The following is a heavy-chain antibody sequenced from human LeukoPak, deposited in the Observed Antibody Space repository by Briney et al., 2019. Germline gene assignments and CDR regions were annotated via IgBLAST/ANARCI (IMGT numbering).Heavy chain of an antibody. J-gene: IGHJ4*02. CDR2: FDPKDAET. V-gene: IGHV1-24*01. CDR3: ATITYYHDSSGTFDY. D-gene: IGHD3-22*01. CDR1: GYTLTEVS. Sequence: ASVKVPCKVSGYTLTEVSVHWVRQAPGKGLEWMGGFDPKDAETIYAQKFQGRVTMTEDTSTDTAYMELSSLRSEDTAVYYCATITYYHDSSGTFDYWGQGTLITVSS.